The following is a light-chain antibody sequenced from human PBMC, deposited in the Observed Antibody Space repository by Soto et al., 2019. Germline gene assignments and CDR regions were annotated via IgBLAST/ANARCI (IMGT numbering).Light chain of an antibody. Sequence: EIVLTQSPGTLSLSPGERATLSCRASQSVNSNYLTWYQQKPGQAPRLLIYGASSRATGIPDRFSGSGSGTDFTLTINRLEPEDFAVYYCQQYGSSTSLTFGGGTKVEIK. V-gene: IGKV3-20*01. CDR3: QQYGSSTSLT. CDR1: QSVNSNY. J-gene: IGKJ4*01. CDR2: GAS.